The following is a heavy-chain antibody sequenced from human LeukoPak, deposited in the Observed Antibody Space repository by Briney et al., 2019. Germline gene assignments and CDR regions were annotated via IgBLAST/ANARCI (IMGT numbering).Heavy chain of an antibody. CDR2: IYHSGST. D-gene: IGHD2-2*01. Sequence: SETLSLTCAVSGYSISSGYYWGWIRQPPGKGLEWIGSIYHSGSTYYSPSLKSRVTISVDTSKNQFSLKLSSVTAADTAVYYCARLYCSSTSCYRWDAFDIWGQGTMVTVSS. CDR1: GYSISSGYY. CDR3: ARLYCSSTSCYRWDAFDI. J-gene: IGHJ3*02. V-gene: IGHV4-38-2*01.